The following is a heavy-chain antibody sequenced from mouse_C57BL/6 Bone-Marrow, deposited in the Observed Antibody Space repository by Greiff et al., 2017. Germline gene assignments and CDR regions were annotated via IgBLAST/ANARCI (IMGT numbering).Heavy chain of an antibody. CDR1: GYTFTSYW. D-gene: IGHD1-1*01. V-gene: IGHV1-52*01. CDR3: ARRGGLLDFAD. CDR2: IDPSDSDT. Sequence: QVQLQQPGAELVRPGSSVKLSCKASGYTFTSYWMHWVKQRPKQGLEWIGNIDPSDSDTHYNQKFKDKATLTVDKSSSTAYMQLSSLTSEDSAVYYCARRGGLLDFADWGQGTLVTVAA. J-gene: IGHJ3*01.